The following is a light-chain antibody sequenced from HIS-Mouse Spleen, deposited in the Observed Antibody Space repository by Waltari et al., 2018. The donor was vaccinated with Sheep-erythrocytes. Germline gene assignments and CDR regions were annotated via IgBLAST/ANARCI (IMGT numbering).Light chain of an antibody. J-gene: IGLJ2*01. CDR1: TSDVCGYNY. V-gene: IGLV2-11*01. CDR2: DVS. Sequence: QSALTQPRSVSGSPGQSVTLSCPGTTSDVCGYNYVSWYQQHPGKAPKLMIYDVSKRPSGVPDRFSGSKSGNTASLTISGLQAEDEADYYCCSYAGSYTLVFGGGTKLTVL. CDR3: CSYAGSYTLV.